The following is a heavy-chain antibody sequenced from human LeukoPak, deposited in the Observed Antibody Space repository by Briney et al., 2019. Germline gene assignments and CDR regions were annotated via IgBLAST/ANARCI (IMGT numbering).Heavy chain of an antibody. J-gene: IGHJ4*02. CDR2: IFYDGNT. D-gene: IGHD5-18*01. Sequence: PSETLSLTCTVSGGSISSSSYYWGWIRQPPGKGLEWIGYIFYDGNTNYNPSLKSRITFSIGASRNYFSLKMTSVTAADTVVYYCARGAALVTHRYFDYWGQGILVTVSS. CDR1: GGSISSSSYY. CDR3: ARGAALVTHRYFDY. V-gene: IGHV4-61*05.